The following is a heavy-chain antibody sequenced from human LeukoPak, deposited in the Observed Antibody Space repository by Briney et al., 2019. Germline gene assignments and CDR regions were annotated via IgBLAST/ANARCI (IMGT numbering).Heavy chain of an antibody. J-gene: IGHJ4*02. CDR2: TYYRSKRYN. CDR1: GYSVSSNSAA. D-gene: IGHD1-26*01. Sequence: SQTLSLTCAISGYSVSSNSAAWNWISQSPSRGLEWLRRTYYRSKRYNDSALSVKGRVTINSDTSKNQFSLQLYSVIHEDTAVYYCVRGLRGANDYSGQGTLVTVSS. V-gene: IGHV6-1*01. CDR3: VRGLRGANDY.